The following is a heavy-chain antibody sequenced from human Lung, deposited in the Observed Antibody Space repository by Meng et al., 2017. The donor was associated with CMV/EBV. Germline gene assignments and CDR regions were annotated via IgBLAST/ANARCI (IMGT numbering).Heavy chain of an antibody. D-gene: IGHD2-2*01. V-gene: IGHV3-66*01. Sequence: QLVDSGGGLVQPGGSMRLSCEASGFIVSTKYMNWVRQAPGKGLEWVSVIYSGGSTYYTDSVKGRFTISRDNSKNTLYLQMNSLRTEDTAVYYCARGEVPAIIDYWGQGILVTVSS. CDR3: ARGEVPAIIDY. CDR2: IYSGGST. J-gene: IGHJ4*02. CDR1: GFIVSTKY.